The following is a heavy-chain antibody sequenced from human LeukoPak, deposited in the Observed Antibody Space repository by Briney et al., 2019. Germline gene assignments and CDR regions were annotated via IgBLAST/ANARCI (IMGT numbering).Heavy chain of an antibody. V-gene: IGHV3-53*04. CDR2: IYSGGST. J-gene: IGHJ4*02. Sequence: GGSPRLSCAASGFTFSSYSMNWVRQAPGKGLEWVSVIYSGGSTYYADSVKGRFTISRHNSKNTLYLQMNSLRAEDTAVYYCARAGGGSSSWPYFDYWGRGTLVTVSS. CDR1: GFTFSSYS. D-gene: IGHD6-13*01. CDR3: ARAGGGSSSWPYFDY.